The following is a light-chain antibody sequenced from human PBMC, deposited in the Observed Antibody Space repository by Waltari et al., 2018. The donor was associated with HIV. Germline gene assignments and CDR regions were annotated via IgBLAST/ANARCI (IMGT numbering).Light chain of an antibody. Sequence: EIVLTQSPVTLSLSPGERATLSCRASQSVSSSYLAWYQQKPGQAPRLLIYGTSKRATGIPDRFSGSGSGTAFTLTISRLEAEDFAVYYCQQYHSSPLTFGGGTKVDIK. CDR1: QSVSSSY. CDR2: GTS. V-gene: IGKV3-20*01. J-gene: IGKJ4*01. CDR3: QQYHSSPLT.